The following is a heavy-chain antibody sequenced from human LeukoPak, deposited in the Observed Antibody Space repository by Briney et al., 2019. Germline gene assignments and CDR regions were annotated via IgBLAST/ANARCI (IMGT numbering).Heavy chain of an antibody. D-gene: IGHD6-13*01. Sequence: PSETLSLTCAVSGYSISSGYYWGWIRQPPGKGLEWIGSIYHSGSTYYNPSLKSRVTTSVDTSKNQFSLKLSSVTAADTAVYYCARHSGIAAAPFDYWGQRTLVTVSS. CDR2: IYHSGST. V-gene: IGHV4-38-2*01. CDR3: ARHSGIAAAPFDY. J-gene: IGHJ4*02. CDR1: GYSISSGYY.